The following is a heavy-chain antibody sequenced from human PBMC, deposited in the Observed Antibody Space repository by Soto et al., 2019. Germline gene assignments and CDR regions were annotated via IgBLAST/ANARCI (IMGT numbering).Heavy chain of an antibody. CDR2: ISAHNGNT. Sequence: QVHLVQSGAEVKKPGASVKVSCKGSGYAFTTYGITWVRQAPGQGLEWMGWISAHNGNTKYAQKLQGRVTVTRDTSTSTAYRELRSLRSDDPAVYYCARGGYGDYWGQGAVVTVPS. CDR1: GYAFTTYG. CDR3: ARGGYGDY. J-gene: IGHJ4*02. D-gene: IGHD1-1*01. V-gene: IGHV1-18*01.